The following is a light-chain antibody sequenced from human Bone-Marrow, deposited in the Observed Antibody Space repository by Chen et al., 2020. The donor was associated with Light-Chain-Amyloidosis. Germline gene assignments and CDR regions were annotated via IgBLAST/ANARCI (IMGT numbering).Light chain of an antibody. CDR3: SSYTITNTLV. J-gene: IGLJ1*01. Sequence: QSALTLPAFVSGSPGHSLPISCPGTSSDVGGDNHVSWYQQHPDKAPKLMIYEVTNRPSWFPDRFSGSKSDNTSSLTISGLQTEDEADYFCSSYTITNTLVFGSGTRVTVL. V-gene: IGLV2-14*01. CDR1: SSDVGGDNH. CDR2: EVT.